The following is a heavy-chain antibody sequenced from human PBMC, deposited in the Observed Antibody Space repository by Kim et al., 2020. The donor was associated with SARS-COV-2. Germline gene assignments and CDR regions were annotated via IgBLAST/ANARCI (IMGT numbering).Heavy chain of an antibody. Sequence: GGSLRPSCAASGFTFINYVITWVRQAPGKGLEWVASISGNGYTTFYPDSVRGRFTISRDNSKNMVYLQITRLRVEDTGVYFCAQYQSSGSYYPPDYWGQGTLVSVSS. V-gene: IGHV3-23*01. CDR3: AQYQSSGSYYPPDY. CDR1: GFTFINYV. CDR2: ISGNGYTT. J-gene: IGHJ4*02. D-gene: IGHD3-10*01.